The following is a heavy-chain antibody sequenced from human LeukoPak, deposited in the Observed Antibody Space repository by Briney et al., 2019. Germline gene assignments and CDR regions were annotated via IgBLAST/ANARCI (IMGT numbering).Heavy chain of an antibody. V-gene: IGHV4-31*03. CDR3: ARVWGIWVAFDI. D-gene: IGHD3-16*01. CDR2: IYYSGST. Sequence: SETLSLTCTVSGGSISSGGYYWSWIRQHPGKGLEWIGYIYYSGSTYYNPSLKSRVTISVDTSKNQFSLKLSSVTAADTAVYYCARVWGIWVAFDIWGQGTMVTVSS. J-gene: IGHJ3*02. CDR1: GGSISSGGYY.